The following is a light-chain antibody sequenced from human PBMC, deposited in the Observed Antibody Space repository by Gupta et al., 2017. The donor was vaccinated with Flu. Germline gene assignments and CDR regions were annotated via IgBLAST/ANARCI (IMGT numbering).Light chain of an antibody. J-gene: IGKJ1*01. CDR1: QSISSY. CDR2: AAS. CDR3: QQSYSTPRT. Sequence: PSSLSASVGDRVTITCRASQSISSYLNWHQQKPGKAPKLLIYAASSLQSGVPSRFSGSGSGTDFTLTISRLQPEDFATYYCQQSYSTPRTFGQGTKVEIK. V-gene: IGKV1-39*01.